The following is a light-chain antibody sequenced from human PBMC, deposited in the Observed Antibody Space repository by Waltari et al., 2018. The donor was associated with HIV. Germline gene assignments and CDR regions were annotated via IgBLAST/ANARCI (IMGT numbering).Light chain of an antibody. CDR2: RSN. Sequence: QSVLTQPPSASGTPGPRVAISCSGSSSNIGSNYVYWYQLLPGPAPKVLIYRSNQRPSGVPDRFSGSKSGTSASLAISALRSEDEADYYCATWDDSLSGPVFGGGTKLPVL. CDR1: SSNIGSNY. V-gene: IGLV1-47*01. J-gene: IGLJ3*02. CDR3: ATWDDSLSGPV.